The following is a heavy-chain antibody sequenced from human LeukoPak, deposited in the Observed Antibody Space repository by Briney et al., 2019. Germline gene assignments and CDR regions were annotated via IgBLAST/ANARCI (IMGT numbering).Heavy chain of an antibody. CDR2: INDDGSTT. V-gene: IGHV3-74*01. CDR1: GFAFSRSW. Sequence: PGGSLRLSCAASGFAFSRSWMHWVRQAPGKGLVWGSRINDDGSTTSYADSVKGRFTISRDSSKNTLYLQMNSVRTEDTAVYYCALIPFMVRGENAFDIWGQGTMVTVSS. J-gene: IGHJ3*02. CDR3: ALIPFMVRGENAFDI. D-gene: IGHD3-10*01.